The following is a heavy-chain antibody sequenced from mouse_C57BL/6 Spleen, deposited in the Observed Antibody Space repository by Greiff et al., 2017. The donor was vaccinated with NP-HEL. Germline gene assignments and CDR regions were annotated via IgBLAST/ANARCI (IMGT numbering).Heavy chain of an antibody. V-gene: IGHV5-12*01. Sequence: EVKLVESGGGLVQPGGSLKLSCAASGFTFSDYYMYWVRQTPEKRLEWVAYISNGGGSTYYPATVKGRFTISRDNAKNTRYMQMSRLKSEDTTMYYCATDSSGLGYWGQGTTLTVSS. CDR3: ATDSSGLGY. J-gene: IGHJ2*01. D-gene: IGHD3-2*02. CDR2: ISNGGGST. CDR1: GFTFSDYY.